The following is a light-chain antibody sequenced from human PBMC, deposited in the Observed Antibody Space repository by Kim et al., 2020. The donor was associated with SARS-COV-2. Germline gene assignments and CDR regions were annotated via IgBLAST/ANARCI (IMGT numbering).Light chain of an antibody. CDR2: GAS. J-gene: IGKJ5*01. CDR1: QSISSN. V-gene: IGKV3-15*01. CDR3: QQYSGWRPIT. Sequence: EIVMTQSPATLSVSPGERVTLSCRASQSISSNLAWYQQKPGQAPRLLISGASTRATNIPSRFSGSGSGREFTLTITTLQSEDFAIYYCQQYSGWRPITFGQGTRLEIK.